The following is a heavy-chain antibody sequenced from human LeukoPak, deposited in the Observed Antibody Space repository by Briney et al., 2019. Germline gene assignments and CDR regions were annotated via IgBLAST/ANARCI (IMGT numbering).Heavy chain of an antibody. CDR2: IYYSGST. J-gene: IGHJ4*02. Sequence: PSETLSLTCAVSGGSISSSSHYWGWIRQPPGKGLEWIGSIYYSGSTYYNPSLKSRVTISVDTSKNQFSLKLSSVTAADTAVYYCARGQYSSQDYWGQGTLVTVSS. CDR1: GGSISSSSHY. D-gene: IGHD6-19*01. V-gene: IGHV4-39*01. CDR3: ARGQYSSQDY.